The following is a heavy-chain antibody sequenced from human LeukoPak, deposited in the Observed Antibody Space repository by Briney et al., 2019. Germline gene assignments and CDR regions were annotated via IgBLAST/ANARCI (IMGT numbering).Heavy chain of an antibody. CDR3: ARVHVPSPLYGDYPNDY. D-gene: IGHD4-17*01. V-gene: IGHV7-4-1*02. Sequence: GASVKVSCKPSGYTFTSYAMNWVRQAPGQGLEWMGWINTNTGNPTYAQGFTGRFVFSLDTSVSTAYLQISSLKAEDTAVYYCARVHVPSPLYGDYPNDYWGQGTLVTVSS. CDR2: INTNTGNP. CDR1: GYTFTSYA. J-gene: IGHJ4*02.